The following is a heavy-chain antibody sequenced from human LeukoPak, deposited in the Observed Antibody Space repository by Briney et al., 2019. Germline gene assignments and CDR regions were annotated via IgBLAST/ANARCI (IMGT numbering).Heavy chain of an antibody. CDR1: GFTFSRYG. Sequence: GGSLRLSCAASGFTFSRYGMHWVRQAPGKGLEWVSAISGSGGSTYYADSVKGRFTISRDNSKNTLYLQMNSLRAEDTAVYFCAGRGSGSYFDFWGQGTLVTVSS. J-gene: IGHJ4*02. D-gene: IGHD3-10*01. V-gene: IGHV3-23*01. CDR3: AGRGSGSYFDF. CDR2: ISGSGGST.